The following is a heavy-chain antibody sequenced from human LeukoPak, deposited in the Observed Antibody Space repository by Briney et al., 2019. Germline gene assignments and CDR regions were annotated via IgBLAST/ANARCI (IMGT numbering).Heavy chain of an antibody. J-gene: IGHJ5*02. Sequence: SETLSLTCTVSGGSISSGGYYWSWIRQHPGKGLAWIGYIYYSGSTYYNPSLKSRVTISVDTSKNQFSLKLSSVTAADTAVYYCARDTNDDSSGSPFDPWGQGTLVTVSS. D-gene: IGHD3-22*01. CDR2: IYYSGST. V-gene: IGHV4-31*03. CDR1: GGSISSGGYY. CDR3: ARDTNDDSSGSPFDP.